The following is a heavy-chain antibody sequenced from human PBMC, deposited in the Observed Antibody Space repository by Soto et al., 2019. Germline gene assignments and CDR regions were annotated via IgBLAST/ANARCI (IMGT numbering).Heavy chain of an antibody. Sequence: EVQLLESGGGLVQPGGSLRLSCAASGFTFSSYAMSWVRQAPGKGLEWVSAISGSGGSTYYADSVKGRFTISRDNSKHTLYLQMNSLRAEDTAVYYCAKSSSWYGNGFDYWGQGTLVTVSS. J-gene: IGHJ4*02. CDR3: AKSSSWYGNGFDY. D-gene: IGHD6-13*01. V-gene: IGHV3-23*01. CDR1: GFTFSSYA. CDR2: ISGSGGST.